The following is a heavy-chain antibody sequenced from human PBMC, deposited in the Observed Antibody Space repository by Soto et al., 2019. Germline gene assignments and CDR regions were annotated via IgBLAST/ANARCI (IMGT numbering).Heavy chain of an antibody. CDR3: ARTPRDYYDFWSGYYHFDY. J-gene: IGHJ4*02. CDR1: GYTFTSYD. D-gene: IGHD3-3*01. V-gene: IGHV1-8*01. Sequence: GASVKVSCKASGYTFTSYDINWVRQATGQRLEWMGWMNPNSGNTGYAQKFQGRVTMTRNTSISTAYMELSSLRSEDTAVYYCARTPRDYYDFWSGYYHFDYWGQGTLVTVSS. CDR2: MNPNSGNT.